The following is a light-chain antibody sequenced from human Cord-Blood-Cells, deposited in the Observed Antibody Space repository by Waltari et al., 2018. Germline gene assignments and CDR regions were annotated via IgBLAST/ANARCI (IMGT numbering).Light chain of an antibody. J-gene: IGKJ1*01. CDR2: GAS. CDR1: QSVSSSY. Sequence: ETVLTHSPGTLSLSLGERATLSCRASQSVSSSYLAWYQQKPGQAPRLLIYGASSRATGIPDRFSGSGSGTDFTLTISRLEPEDFAVYYCQQYGSSRTFGQGTKVEIK. CDR3: QQYGSSRT. V-gene: IGKV3-20*01.